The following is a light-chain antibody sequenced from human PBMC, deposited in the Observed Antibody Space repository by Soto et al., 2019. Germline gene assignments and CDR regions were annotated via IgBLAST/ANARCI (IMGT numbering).Light chain of an antibody. V-gene: IGKV3-20*01. J-gene: IGKJ1*01. Sequence: EIVFTQSPGTLSLSPGERATLSCRASQSVSSSYLAWSQQKLGQAPRLLIYDASSRDTGIPERFRGSGAGTDCTLSISRLEPEDFEVDDCQQQYDSPRTFGQGTKVDIK. CDR3: QQQYDSPRT. CDR1: QSVSSSY. CDR2: DAS.